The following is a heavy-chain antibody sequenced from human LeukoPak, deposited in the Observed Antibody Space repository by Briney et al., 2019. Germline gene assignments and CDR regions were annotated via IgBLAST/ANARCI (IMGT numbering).Heavy chain of an antibody. V-gene: IGHV3-48*01. J-gene: IGHJ4*02. CDR2: ISSSSSTI. CDR1: GFTFSSYS. CDR3: AKDADY. Sequence: GGSLRLSCAASGFTFSSYSMNWVRQAPGKGLEWVSYISSSSSTIYYADSVKGRFTISRDNSKNTLYLQMNSLRAEDTAVYYCAKDADYWGQGTLVTVSS.